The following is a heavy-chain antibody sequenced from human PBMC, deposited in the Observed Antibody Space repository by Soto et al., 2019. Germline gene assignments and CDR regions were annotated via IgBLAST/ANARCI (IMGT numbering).Heavy chain of an antibody. J-gene: IGHJ6*02. Sequence: ASETLSLTCTVSGGSISSGGYYWTWIRQHPGKGLEWIGYNYYSGITYYNPSLKSRVTISLDTSKNQFSLKLNSVTAADTAVYYCARGSSIAGLYYGMDVWGQGTTVTVSS. V-gene: IGHV4-31*03. CDR2: NYYSGIT. D-gene: IGHD6-6*01. CDR3: ARGSSIAGLYYGMDV. CDR1: GGSISSGGYY.